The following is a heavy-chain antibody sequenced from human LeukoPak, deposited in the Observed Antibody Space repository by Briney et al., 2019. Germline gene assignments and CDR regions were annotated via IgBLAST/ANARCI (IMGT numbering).Heavy chain of an antibody. CDR2: INSDGTR. D-gene: IGHD1-26*01. V-gene: IGHV3-74*01. J-gene: IGHJ3*01. CDR3: ARNWLHYSGSYFDAFDL. Sequence: GGSLRLSCAGSGFTFNNSWMHWVRQAPGKGLGWVSRINSDGTRSYSDSVKGRFTISRDNAKNSLYLQMNSLRAEDTALYYCARNWLHYSGSYFDAFDLWGQGTMVTVSS. CDR1: GFTFNNSW.